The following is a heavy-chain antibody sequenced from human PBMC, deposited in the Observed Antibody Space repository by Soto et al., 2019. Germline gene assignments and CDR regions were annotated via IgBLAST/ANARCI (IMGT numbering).Heavy chain of an antibody. D-gene: IGHD3-22*01. CDR1: GYSVSSGYF. J-gene: IGHJ4*02. CDR3: ARVSYFDTSGYHYYFDN. CDR2: IYHSGIT. Sequence: PSETLSLTCAVSGYSVSSGYFWCFIRQPPGKGLEWIGNIYHSGITYYNPSLKRRVTISVDTSKNQVSLKLSSVTAADTAVFYCARVSYFDTSGYHYYFDNCGQGTLVTVSS. V-gene: IGHV4-38-2*01.